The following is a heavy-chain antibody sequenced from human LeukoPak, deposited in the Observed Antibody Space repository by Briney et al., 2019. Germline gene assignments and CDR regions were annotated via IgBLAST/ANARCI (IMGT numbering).Heavy chain of an antibody. D-gene: IGHD3-22*01. CDR2: ISYDGSNK. CDR3: ARRAPSYDSSGYYYGTLDY. V-gene: IGHV3-30*04. CDR1: GFTFSSYA. J-gene: IGHJ4*02. Sequence: PGGSLRLSCAASGFTFSSYAMSWVRQAPGKGLEWVAVISYDGSNKYYADSVKGRFTISRDNPKNTLYLQMNSLRAEDTAVYYCARRAPSYDSSGYYYGTLDYWGQGTLVTVSS.